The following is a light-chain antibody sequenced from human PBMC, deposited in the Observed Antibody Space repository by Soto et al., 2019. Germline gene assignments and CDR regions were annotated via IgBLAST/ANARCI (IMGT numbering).Light chain of an antibody. CDR3: QQRARWPPLT. Sequence: EIVLTQSPATLSLSPGERATLSCRASQSVNSSLAWYQQKPGQAPRLLIYDASNRATGIPARFSGGGSGTDFTLTISSLEPEDSSLYYCQQRARWPPLTFGGGSKVEIK. CDR1: QSVNSS. V-gene: IGKV3-11*01. J-gene: IGKJ4*01. CDR2: DAS.